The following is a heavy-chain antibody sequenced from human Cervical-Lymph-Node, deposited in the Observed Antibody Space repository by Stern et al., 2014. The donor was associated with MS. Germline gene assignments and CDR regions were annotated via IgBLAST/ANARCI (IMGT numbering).Heavy chain of an antibody. J-gene: IGHJ4*02. CDR3: ALRRSYYVF. CDR1: GDIFSNYA. D-gene: IGHD4-11*01. CDR2: LIPFYGAT. V-gene: IGHV1-69*01. Sequence: QVQLVQSGSEVKKPGSSVKVSCKPSGDIFSNYALSWVRQAPGQGLEWVGGLIPFYGATRYGRTFQGRVTITPEESTGTAFMELTNLTSDDTAIYYCALRRSYYVFWGQGTLITVSS.